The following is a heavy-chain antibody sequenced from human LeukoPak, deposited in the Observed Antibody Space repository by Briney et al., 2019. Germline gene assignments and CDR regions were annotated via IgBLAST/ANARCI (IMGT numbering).Heavy chain of an antibody. D-gene: IGHD6-13*01. Sequence: PSETLSLTCADYGGSFSGYYWSWIRQPPGKGPEWIGEINHSGSTNYNPSLKSRVTISVDTSKNQFSLKLSYVTAADTAVYYCARLHRGVAAAGTGYYFDYWGQGTLVTVSS. CDR1: GGSFSGYY. CDR3: ARLHRGVAAAGTGYYFDY. J-gene: IGHJ4*02. CDR2: INHSGST. V-gene: IGHV4-34*01.